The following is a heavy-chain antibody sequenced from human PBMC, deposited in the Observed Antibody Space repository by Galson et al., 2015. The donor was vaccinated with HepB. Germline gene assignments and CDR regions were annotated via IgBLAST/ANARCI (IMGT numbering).Heavy chain of an antibody. J-gene: IGHJ4*02. CDR3: ARDNGYCGGDVCYDGIGFDY. V-gene: IGHV3-48*01. Sequence: SLRLSCAASGFIFSSHSMNWVRQAPGKGLEWISYISISTTTIYYADSVKGRFTISRDSAKNSLYLQMNSLRAEDTAIYYCARDNGYCGGDVCYDGIGFDYWGQGTLVTVSS. CDR2: ISISTTTI. D-gene: IGHD2-21*01. CDR1: GFIFSSHS.